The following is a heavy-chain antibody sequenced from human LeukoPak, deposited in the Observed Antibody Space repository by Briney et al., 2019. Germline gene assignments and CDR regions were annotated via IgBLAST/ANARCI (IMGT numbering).Heavy chain of an antibody. CDR1: GFTFSSYA. V-gene: IGHV3-23*01. D-gene: IGHD3-22*01. CDR3: AKDWEYYYDSSGYYLLDY. Sequence: PGGSLRISCAASGFTFSSYAMSWVRQAPGKGLEWVSAISGSGGSTYYADSVKGRFTISRDNSKNTLYLQMNSLRAEDTAVYYCAKDWEYYYDSSGYYLLDYWGQGTLVTVSS. J-gene: IGHJ4*02. CDR2: ISGSGGST.